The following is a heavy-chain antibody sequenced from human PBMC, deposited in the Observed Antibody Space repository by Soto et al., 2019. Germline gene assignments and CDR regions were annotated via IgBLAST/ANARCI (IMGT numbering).Heavy chain of an antibody. V-gene: IGHV3-33*01. CDR3: AREQSDGVFGGVIPSPPFDN. D-gene: IGHD3-16*01. Sequence: QVQLVESGGGVVQPGRSLRLSCAASGFTFSSYGMHWVRQAPGKGLEWVASIWDDGTNTHHADSVKGRLTSSRDNSKSTLYLEMNSLRAEDTAVYYCAREQSDGVFGGVIPSPPFDNWGQGTLVTVSS. J-gene: IGHJ4*02. CDR2: IWDDGTNT. CDR1: GFTFSSYG.